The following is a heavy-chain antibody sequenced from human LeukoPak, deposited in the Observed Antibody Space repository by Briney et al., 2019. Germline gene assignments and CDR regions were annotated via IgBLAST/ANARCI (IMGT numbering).Heavy chain of an antibody. CDR2: RYSGGST. V-gene: IGHV3-53*01. J-gene: IGHJ4*02. Sequence: PGGSLRLSCAASGFTISRHYMSWVRQAPGKGLEWVALRYSGGSTYYADSVEGRFTISRDNSKSMLFLQMNSLRADDTAVYYCARGPDVDGYIHAPFDYWGQGALVTVSS. D-gene: IGHD5-24*01. CDR3: ARGPDVDGYIHAPFDY. CDR1: GFTISRHY.